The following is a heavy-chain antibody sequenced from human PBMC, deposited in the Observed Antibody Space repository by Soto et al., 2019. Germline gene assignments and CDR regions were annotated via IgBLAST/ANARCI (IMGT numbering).Heavy chain of an antibody. CDR2: IIPLLGIA. V-gene: IGHV1-69*04. Sequence: SVEVSCKASGGTFSSYTLSWVRQAPGQGLEWMGRIIPLLGIANYAQKFQGRVTITADKSTSTAYMELRSLRSDDTAVYYCARDPAYYFDSSGYYRFDYWGQGTLVTVSS. J-gene: IGHJ4*02. D-gene: IGHD3-22*01. CDR1: GGTFSSYT. CDR3: ARDPAYYFDSSGYYRFDY.